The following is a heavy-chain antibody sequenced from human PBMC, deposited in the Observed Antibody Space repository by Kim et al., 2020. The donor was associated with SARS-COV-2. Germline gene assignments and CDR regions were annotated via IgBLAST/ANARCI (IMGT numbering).Heavy chain of an antibody. Sequence: GGSLRLSCAGSGFSFSDYYMTWIRQAPGKGLEWVSYLSSSGTNIYYADSVRGRFTISRDNTKNSLFLQMNSLRAEDTAVYYCARVCNSSLDYIWGTYRYFDYWGQGILVTVSS. CDR1: GFSFSDYY. J-gene: IGHJ4*02. D-gene: IGHD3-16*02. CDR2: LSSSGTNI. V-gene: IGHV3-11*01. CDR3: ARVCNSSLDYIWGTYRYFDY.